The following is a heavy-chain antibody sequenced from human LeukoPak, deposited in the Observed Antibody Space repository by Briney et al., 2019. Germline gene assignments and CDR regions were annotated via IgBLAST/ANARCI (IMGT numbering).Heavy chain of an antibody. CDR2: IHPSDGAT. CDR3: ARDTRTMTAVTRGQHYYYGLDV. D-gene: IGHD4-17*01. V-gene: IGHV1-46*01. CDR1: GYTFTNYY. Sequence: ASVKVSCKASGYTFTNYYLHWVRQAPGHGLEWMAIIHPSDGATYYEQKLQGRVTVTRDTSTSTVYMELSSLRSEDTAVYYCARDTRTMTAVTRGQHYYYGLDVWGQGTTVTVSS. J-gene: IGHJ6*02.